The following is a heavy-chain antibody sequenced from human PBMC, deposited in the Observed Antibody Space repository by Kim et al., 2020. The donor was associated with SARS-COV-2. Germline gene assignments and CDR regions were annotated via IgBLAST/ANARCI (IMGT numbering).Heavy chain of an antibody. Sequence: ASVKVSCKASGYTFTSYAMHWVRQAPGQRLEWMGWINAGNGNTKYSQKFQGRVTITRDTSASTAYMELSSLRSEDTAVYYCARVAGLLWFGEEPGVGMDVWGQGTTVTVSS. D-gene: IGHD3-10*01. CDR2: INAGNGNT. J-gene: IGHJ6*02. CDR3: ARVAGLLWFGEEPGVGMDV. CDR1: GYTFTSYA. V-gene: IGHV1-3*01.